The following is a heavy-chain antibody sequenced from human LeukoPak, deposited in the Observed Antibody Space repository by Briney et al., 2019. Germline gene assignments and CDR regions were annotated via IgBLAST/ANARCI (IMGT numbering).Heavy chain of an antibody. D-gene: IGHD6-19*01. CDR2: IYYSGST. CDR3: AREGRRPPKYSSVWFDP. J-gene: IGHJ5*02. CDR1: GGSISSGGYY. V-gene: IGHV4-31*03. Sequence: TSETLSLTCTVSGGSISSGGYYWSWIRQHPGKGLEWIGYIYYSGSTYYNPSLKSRVTISVDKSKNQFSLKLSSVTAADTAVYYCAREGRRPPKYSSVWFDPWGQGTLVTVSS.